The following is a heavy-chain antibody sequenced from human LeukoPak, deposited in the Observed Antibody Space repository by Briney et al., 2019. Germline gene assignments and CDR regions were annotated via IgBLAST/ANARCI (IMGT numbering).Heavy chain of an antibody. Sequence: GASVKVSCKASGYTFTSYAISWVRQAPGQGLEWMGGIIPIFGTANYAQKFQGRVTITADESTSTAYMELSSLRSEDTAVYYCARAAGVTMVRGAFDPWGQGTLVTVSS. CDR1: GYTFTSYA. V-gene: IGHV1-69*13. CDR3: ARAAGVTMVRGAFDP. CDR2: IIPIFGTA. D-gene: IGHD3-10*01. J-gene: IGHJ5*02.